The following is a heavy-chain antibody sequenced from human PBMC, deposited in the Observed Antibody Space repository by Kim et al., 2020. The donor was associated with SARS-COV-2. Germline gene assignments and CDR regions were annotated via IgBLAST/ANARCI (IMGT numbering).Heavy chain of an antibody. CDR1: GFTFDDYA. V-gene: IGHV3-9*01. CDR2: ISWNSGSI. Sequence: GGSLRLSCAASGFTFDDYAMHWVRQAPGKGLEWVSGISWNSGSIAYADSVKGRFTISRDKAKTSLYLQMNSQRVAATASSYCAKAAGRGCSGGSCAFDS. D-gene: IGHD2-15*01. J-gene: IGHJ4*01. CDR3: AKAAGRGCSGGSCAFDS.